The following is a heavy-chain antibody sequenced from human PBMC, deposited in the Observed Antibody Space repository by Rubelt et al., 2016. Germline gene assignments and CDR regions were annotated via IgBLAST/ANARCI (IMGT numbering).Heavy chain of an antibody. CDR1: GYTFTSYG. CDR2: ISAYNGNT. J-gene: IGHJ6*02. CDR3: ARVRTFKTKEDYYYYGMDV. V-gene: IGHV1-18*01. D-gene: IGHD1-14*01. Sequence: QVQLVQSGAEVKKPGASVKVSCKASGYTFTSYGISWVRQAPGQGLEWMGWISAYNGNTNYAQKVQGIVTRTTATSTSTAYMELRSLRSDDTAVYYCARVRTFKTKEDYYYYGMDVWGQGTTVTVSS.